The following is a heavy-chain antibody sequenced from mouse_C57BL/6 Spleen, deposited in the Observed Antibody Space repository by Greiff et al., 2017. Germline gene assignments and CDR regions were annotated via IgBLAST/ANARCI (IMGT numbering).Heavy chain of an antibody. J-gene: IGHJ3*01. D-gene: IGHD4-1*02. CDR2: INPSNGGT. CDR3: ARRNWDAAWFAY. V-gene: IGHV1-53*01. CDR1: GYTFTSYW. Sequence: QVHVKQPGTELVKPGASVKLSCKASGYTFTSYWMHWVKQRPGQGLEWIGNINPSNGGTNYNEKFKSKATLTVDKSSSTAYMQLSSLTSEDSAVYYCARRNWDAAWFAYWGQGTLVTVSA.